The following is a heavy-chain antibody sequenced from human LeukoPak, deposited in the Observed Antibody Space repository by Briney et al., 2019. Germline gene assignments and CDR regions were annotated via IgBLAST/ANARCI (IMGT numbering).Heavy chain of an antibody. Sequence: VKVSCKASGFTFTNSAMQWVRQARGQRLEWIGWIVVGSGNTNYAQKFQERVTITRDMSTSTAYMELSSLRSEDTAVYYCAADTGGYCSSTSCLNHYYGMDVWGQGTTVTVSS. V-gene: IGHV1-58*02. CDR1: GFTFTNSA. D-gene: IGHD2-2*01. J-gene: IGHJ6*02. CDR2: IVVGSGNT. CDR3: AADTGGYCSSTSCLNHYYGMDV.